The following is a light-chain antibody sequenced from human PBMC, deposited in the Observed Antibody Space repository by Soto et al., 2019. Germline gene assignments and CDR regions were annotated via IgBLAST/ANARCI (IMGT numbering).Light chain of an antibody. Sequence: QSALTQPASVSGSPGQSITISCTGTSSDVGGYNYVSWYQQHPGKAPKLMIYEVSYRPSGVFNRFSGSKSGNTASLTISGLQAEDEADYYCSSYSTGSTLYVFGTGTKVTAL. V-gene: IGLV2-14*01. J-gene: IGLJ1*01. CDR2: EVS. CDR1: SSDVGGYNY. CDR3: SSYSTGSTLYV.